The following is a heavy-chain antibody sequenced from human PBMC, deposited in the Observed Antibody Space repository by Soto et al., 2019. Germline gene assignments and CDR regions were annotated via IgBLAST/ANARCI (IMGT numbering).Heavy chain of an antibody. Sequence: PGGSLRLSCAASGFTFSSYWMHWVRQAPGKGLLWVSHISPDGSSTNYADSVEGRFTISRDNAKNTLYLQMSSLRSEDTAVYYCATVYDSSGYDYWGQGTLVTVSS. CDR1: GFTFSSYW. J-gene: IGHJ4*02. CDR2: ISPDGSST. D-gene: IGHD3-22*01. CDR3: ATVYDSSGYDY. V-gene: IGHV3-74*01.